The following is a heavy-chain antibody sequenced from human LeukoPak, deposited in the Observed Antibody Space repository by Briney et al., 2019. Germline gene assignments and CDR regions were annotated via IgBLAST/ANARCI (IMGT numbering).Heavy chain of an antibody. CDR3: ARYAGSD. CDR2: INSGGTT. J-gene: IGHJ4*02. Sequence: GRSLRLSCAASGFTVSSNFMSWVRQAPGEGLEWVSVINSGGTTYYADSVKGRFTISRDNSKNTLYLQMDSLRAEDTAVYYCARYAGSDWGQGTLVTVSS. D-gene: IGHD1-14*01. V-gene: IGHV3-66*01. CDR1: GFTVSSNF.